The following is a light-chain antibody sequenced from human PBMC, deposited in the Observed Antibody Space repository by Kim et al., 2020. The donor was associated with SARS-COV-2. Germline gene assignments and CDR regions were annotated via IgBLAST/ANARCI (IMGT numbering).Light chain of an antibody. CDR1: KLGDKY. CDR3: QAWDSTWV. J-gene: IGLJ3*02. CDR2: QDS. V-gene: IGLV3-1*01. Sequence: VPVSQGKTASITCPGDKLGDKYACWYQQKPGQSPVLVIYQDSKRPSGIPERFSGSNSGNTATLTISGTQAMDEADYYCQAWDSTWVFGGGTKLTVL.